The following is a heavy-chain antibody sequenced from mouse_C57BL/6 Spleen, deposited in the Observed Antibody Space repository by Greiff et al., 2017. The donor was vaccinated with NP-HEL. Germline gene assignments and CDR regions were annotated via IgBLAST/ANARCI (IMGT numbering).Heavy chain of an antibody. Sequence: VQLQQPGAELVRPGSSVKLSCKASGYTFTSYWMHWVKQRPIQGLEWIGNIDPSDSETHYNQKFKDKATLTVDKSSSTAYMQLSSLTSEDSAVYYCARGGDYYGSPFAYWGQGTLVTVSA. CDR2: IDPSDSET. D-gene: IGHD1-1*01. CDR3: ARGGDYYGSPFAY. CDR1: GYTFTSYW. J-gene: IGHJ3*01. V-gene: IGHV1-52*01.